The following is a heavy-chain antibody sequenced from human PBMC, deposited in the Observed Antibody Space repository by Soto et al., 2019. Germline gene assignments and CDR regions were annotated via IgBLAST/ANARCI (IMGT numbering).Heavy chain of an antibody. CDR3: ARGFYDFGVP. Sequence: ASVKVSCKASGYDFTSHYMHWVRQAPGQGLEWMGIINPIGGSTNYAQKFQGRVTMTRDTSTSTVYMELSSLRSEDTAVYYCARGFYDFGVPWGQGTLDTVSS. J-gene: IGHJ5*02. CDR1: GYDFTSHY. CDR2: INPIGGST. V-gene: IGHV1-46*01. D-gene: IGHD3-3*01.